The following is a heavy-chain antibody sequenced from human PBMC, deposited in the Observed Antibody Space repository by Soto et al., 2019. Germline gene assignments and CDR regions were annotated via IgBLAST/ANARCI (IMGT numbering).Heavy chain of an antibody. V-gene: IGHV1-18*01. CDR1: GYTFNRYG. CDR3: ARGSYGDISFEY. Sequence: QVQLVQSGAEVKKPEASVKVSCKASGYTFNRYGISWVRQAPGQGLEWMGWISANNGDTNYAQRLQGRVSVTTDTSTSTAYMELRSLRSDDTALYYWARGSYGDISFEYWGQGTLVTVSP. D-gene: IGHD3-9*01. CDR2: ISANNGDT. J-gene: IGHJ4*02.